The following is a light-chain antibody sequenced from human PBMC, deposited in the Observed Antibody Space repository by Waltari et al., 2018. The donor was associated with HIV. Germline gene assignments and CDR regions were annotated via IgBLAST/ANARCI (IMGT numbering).Light chain of an antibody. V-gene: IGLV1-40*01. CDR3: QSYDSSLSAFYV. Sequence: QSVLTQPPSVSGAPGQRVTISCTGSSSNIGAGYDVQWSQQLPGTAPKLLIYGNSKRPSGVPDRFSGSKSGTSASLAITGLQAEDEADYYCQSYDSSLSAFYVFGTGTKVTVL. CDR1: SSNIGAGYD. CDR2: GNS. J-gene: IGLJ1*01.